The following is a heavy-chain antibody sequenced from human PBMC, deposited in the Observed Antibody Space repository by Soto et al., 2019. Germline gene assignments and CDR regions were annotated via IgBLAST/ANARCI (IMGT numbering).Heavy chain of an antibody. CDR2: ITDTGGDA. CDR3: ARGSKESYPGSRIFDF. D-gene: IGHD3-10*01. Sequence: EVQLLESGGDLIQPGGSLRLSCVGSGITFGSRAMSCVRQAPGEGLEWVSTITDTGGDAKYADSVRGRFTISRDNSKKTLYLQMSSLRADDSAVYFCARGSKESYPGSRIFDFWGRGTLVTVSS. J-gene: IGHJ4*02. V-gene: IGHV3-23*01. CDR1: GITFGSRA.